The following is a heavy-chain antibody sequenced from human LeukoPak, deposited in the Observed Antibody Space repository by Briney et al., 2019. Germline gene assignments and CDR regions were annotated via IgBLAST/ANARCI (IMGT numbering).Heavy chain of an antibody. D-gene: IGHD3-9*01. CDR1: GDSVSSTIYY. Sequence: PSETLSLTCTVSGDSVSSTIYYWGWIRQPPGKGLEWIGAIYHSGSTYYNPSLKSRLTISIDTSKNQFSLKLSSMTAADTAVYFCARRTTGYWPFDYWGQGTLVTVSS. J-gene: IGHJ4*02. CDR3: ARRTTGYWPFDY. V-gene: IGHV4-39*01. CDR2: IYHSGST.